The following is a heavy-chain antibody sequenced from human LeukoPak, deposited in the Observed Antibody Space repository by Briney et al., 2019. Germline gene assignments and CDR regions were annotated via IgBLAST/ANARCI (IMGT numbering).Heavy chain of an antibody. CDR1: EYSFTNYW. J-gene: IGHJ4*02. D-gene: IGHD1-7*01. Sequence: GESLKISCKDSEYSFTNYWIGWVRQMPGKGLEWRGIIRPDDSDTRYSPSFQGQVTISADKSTSTAYLQWSSLKASDTAMYYCARARHGNCYWDYWGQGTLVTVSS. CDR2: IRPDDSDT. V-gene: IGHV5-51*01. CDR3: ARARHGNCYWDY.